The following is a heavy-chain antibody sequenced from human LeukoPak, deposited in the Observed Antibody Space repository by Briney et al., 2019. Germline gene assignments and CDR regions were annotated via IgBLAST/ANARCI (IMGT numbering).Heavy chain of an antibody. J-gene: IGHJ6*02. D-gene: IGHD2-2*01. V-gene: IGHV1-8*01. Sequence: ASVKVSCKAFGYTFTSYDINWVRQATGQGLEWMGWMNPNSGNTGYAQKFQGRVTMTRNTSISTAYMELSSLRSEDTAVYYCARGQPLSHYYYYGMDVWGQGTTVTVSS. CDR1: GYTFTSYD. CDR3: ARGQPLSHYYYYGMDV. CDR2: MNPNSGNT.